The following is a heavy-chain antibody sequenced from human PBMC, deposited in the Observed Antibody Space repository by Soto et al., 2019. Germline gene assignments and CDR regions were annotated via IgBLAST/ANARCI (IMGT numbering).Heavy chain of an antibody. CDR1: VSSLDILFYY. CDR3: EREGSSNDKWIDH. J-gene: IGHJ5*02. V-gene: IGHV4-31*03. Sequence: PSDTLSLTCTVSVSSLDILFYYWSFIRQNPWKGLEWIVYIYYTGVTYYNPSLGSRVNISVDTSKNQFSLELTSVTAAYKAVYYCEREGSSNDKWIDHWGPGLLVTVSS. CDR2: IYYTGVT. D-gene: IGHD2-2*01.